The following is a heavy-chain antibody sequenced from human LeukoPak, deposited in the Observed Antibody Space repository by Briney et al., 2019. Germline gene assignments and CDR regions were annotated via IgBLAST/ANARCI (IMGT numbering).Heavy chain of an antibody. J-gene: IGHJ4*02. CDR3: AKVSWANYFDY. D-gene: IGHD6-13*01. V-gene: IGHV3-30*02. Sequence: GGSLRLSCAASGFTFSSHGIHWVRQAPGKGLEWVALIRYDGNNEYYADSVKGRFTISRDNSKNTRYLQMNSLRAEDTAIYYCAKVSWANYFDYWGQGTLVTVSS. CDR2: IRYDGNNE. CDR1: GFTFSSHG.